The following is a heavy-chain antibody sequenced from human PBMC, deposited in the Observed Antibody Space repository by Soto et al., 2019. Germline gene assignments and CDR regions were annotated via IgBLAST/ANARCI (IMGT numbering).Heavy chain of an antibody. CDR3: ARQPRGLHTFDY. D-gene: IGHD3-10*01. CDR2: IYYNGRT. Sequence: QVQLQESGPGLVKPSATLSLTCTVSGGSISNYYWSWIRQPPGKGLEWIGYIYYNGRTNNNPSRKSRVTISVDAYKNQFSLKLSSVTAADTAVYYCARQPRGLHTFDYWGQGTLVTVSS. V-gene: IGHV4-59*08. CDR1: GGSISNYY. J-gene: IGHJ4*02.